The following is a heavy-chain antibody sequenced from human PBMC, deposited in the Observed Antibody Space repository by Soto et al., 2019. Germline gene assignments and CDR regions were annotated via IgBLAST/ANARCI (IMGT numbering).Heavy chain of an antibody. CDR1: GGSISGGGYY. CDR3: ARDRGSGSYSYGMDV. J-gene: IGHJ6*02. Sequence: QVQLQESGPGLVKPSQTLSLTCTVSGGSISGGGYYWSWIRQHPGKGLEWIGYIYYSGSTYYNPSLKSRVTISVDTSKNQFSLKLSSVTAADTAVYYRARDRGSGSYSYGMDVWGQGTTVTVSS. CDR2: IYYSGST. D-gene: IGHD3-10*01. V-gene: IGHV4-31*03.